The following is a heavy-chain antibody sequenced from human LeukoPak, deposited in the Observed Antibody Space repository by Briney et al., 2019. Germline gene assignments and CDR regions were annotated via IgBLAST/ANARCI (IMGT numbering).Heavy chain of an antibody. V-gene: IGHV4-39*01. CDR3: ARPPSGGSYNGYFDY. J-gene: IGHJ4*02. CDR2: IYYSGTT. D-gene: IGHD1-26*01. Sequence: SETLSLTCTVSGGSISGSSYYWGWIRQPPGKGLEWIGTIYYSGTTYYNPSLKSRVTISVDTSKNQFSLKLSSVTAADTAVYYCARPPSGGSYNGYFDYWGQGTLVTVSS. CDR1: GGSISGSSYY.